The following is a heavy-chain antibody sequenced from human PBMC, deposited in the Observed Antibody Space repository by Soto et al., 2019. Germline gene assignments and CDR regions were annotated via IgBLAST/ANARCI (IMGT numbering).Heavy chain of an antibody. CDR2: INTYNGNT. CDR3: ARDRSNYLDC. Sequence: QVQLVQSGAEVKKPGASVKVSCKASGYTFTSNGIIWVRQAPVQGLEWMGWINTYNGNTNYAQKLQGRVTMTTDPSTNTAYMELRSLRSDDADVYYCARDRSNYLDCWGQGTVVTVSS. CDR1: GYTFTSNG. V-gene: IGHV1-18*01. J-gene: IGHJ4*02.